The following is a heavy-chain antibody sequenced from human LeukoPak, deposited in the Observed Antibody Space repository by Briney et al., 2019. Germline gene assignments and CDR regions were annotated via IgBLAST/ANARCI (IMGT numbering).Heavy chain of an antibody. CDR2: IYYSGST. D-gene: IGHD3-10*01. Sequence: PSETLSLTCTVSGGSISSGDYYWSWIRQPPVKGLEWIGYIYYSGSTYYNPSLKSRVSISVDTSKNQFSLRLTSVTAADTAVYYCTREYYYGSGGDYWGQGTLVTVSS. CDR3: TREYYYGSGGDY. CDR1: GGSISSGDYY. J-gene: IGHJ4*02. V-gene: IGHV4-30-4*01.